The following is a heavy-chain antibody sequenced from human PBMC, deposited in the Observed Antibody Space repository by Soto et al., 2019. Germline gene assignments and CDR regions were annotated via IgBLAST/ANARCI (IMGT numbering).Heavy chain of an antibody. V-gene: IGHV3-30*18. J-gene: IGHJ4*02. CDR3: AKGVYYDSSGLQDY. Sequence: VQLVESGGGVVQPGRSLRLSCAASGFTFSSYGMHWVRQAPGKGLECVAVISYDGSNKYYADSVKGRFTISRDNSKNTLYLQMNSLRAEDTAVYYCAKGVYYDSSGLQDYWGQGTLVTVSS. D-gene: IGHD3-22*01. CDR1: GFTFSSYG. CDR2: ISYDGSNK.